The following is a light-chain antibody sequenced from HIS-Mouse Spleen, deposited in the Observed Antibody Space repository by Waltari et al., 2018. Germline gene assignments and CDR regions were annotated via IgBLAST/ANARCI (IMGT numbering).Light chain of an antibody. Sequence: SYELTQPPSVSVSPGQTARITGSGDALPKKYAYCYQQKSGQAPVLVIYEDSKRPSGIPERFSGSSSGTMATLTISGAQVEDEADYYCYSTDSSGNHRRVFGGGTKLTVL. CDR1: ALPKKY. J-gene: IGLJ3*02. CDR3: YSTDSSGNHRRV. V-gene: IGLV3-10*01. CDR2: EDS.